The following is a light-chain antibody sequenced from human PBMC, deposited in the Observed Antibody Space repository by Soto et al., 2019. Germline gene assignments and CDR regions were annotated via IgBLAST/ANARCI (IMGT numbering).Light chain of an antibody. Sequence: QSALTQPPSASGSPGQSVTISCTGTSSDVGGYNYVSWYQQHPGKATKLMIYEVSKRPSGVPDRFSGTKSGNTATLTDSGLQAEAEADYYCHTYAGSNNGPYVCGTGAKLTVL. CDR2: EVS. CDR1: SSDVGGYNY. V-gene: IGLV2-8*01. CDR3: HTYAGSNNGPYV. J-gene: IGLJ1*01.